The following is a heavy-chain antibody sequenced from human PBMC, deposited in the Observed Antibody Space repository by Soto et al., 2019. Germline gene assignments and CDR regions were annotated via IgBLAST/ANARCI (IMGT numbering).Heavy chain of an antibody. V-gene: IGHV1-69*02. D-gene: IGHD2-15*01. CDR1: GGTFSSYT. CDR2: IIPILGIA. CDR3: ATIEKPVGVVQEYAGGYY. J-gene: IGHJ4*02. Sequence: QVQLVQSGAEVKKPGSSVKVSCKASGGTFSSYTISWVRQAPGQGLEWMGRIIPILGIANYAQKFQGRVKITADKSTSTAYMELSSLRSEDTAVYYCATIEKPVGVVQEYAGGYYWGQGTLVTVSS.